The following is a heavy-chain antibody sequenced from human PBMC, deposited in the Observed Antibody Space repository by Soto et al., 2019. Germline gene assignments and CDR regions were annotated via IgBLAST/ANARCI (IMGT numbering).Heavy chain of an antibody. CDR1: GGLFSSYA. CDR2: IIPVFGTP. CDR3: ARGDSPYVWFNEF. D-gene: IGHD3-16*01. V-gene: IGHV1-69*01. J-gene: IGHJ4*02. Sequence: QEQLVQSGAEVKRPGSSVKVSCKDSGGLFSSYAISWVRQAPGQGLEWMGGIIPVFGTPFYAQKFQGRVKISADEYTNTAYMELSSLTSEDTAMYYCARGDSPYVWFNEFWGQGSLVTVS.